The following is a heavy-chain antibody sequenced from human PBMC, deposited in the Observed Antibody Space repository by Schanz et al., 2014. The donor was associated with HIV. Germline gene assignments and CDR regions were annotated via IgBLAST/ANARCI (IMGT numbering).Heavy chain of an antibody. CDR3: ARDLTGYFTMDA. CDR1: GFTFSSYA. D-gene: IGHD5-18*01. Sequence: QVQLVESGGGVVQPGRSLRLSCAASGFTFSSYAMYWVRQAPGKGLEWVAVISYDGSNKYYADSVKGRFTISRDNSKNQLYLQMNSLREDDTAVYSCARDLTGYFTMDAWGQGTTVTVYS. J-gene: IGHJ6*02. V-gene: IGHV3-30-3*01. CDR2: ISYDGSNK.